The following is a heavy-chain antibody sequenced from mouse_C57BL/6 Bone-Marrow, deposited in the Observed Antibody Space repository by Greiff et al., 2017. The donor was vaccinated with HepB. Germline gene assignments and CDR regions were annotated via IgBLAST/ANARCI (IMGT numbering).Heavy chain of an antibody. CDR1: GYTFTGYW. CDR3: ARPFYYYGSSYGFAY. V-gene: IGHV1-9*01. J-gene: IGHJ3*01. D-gene: IGHD1-1*01. CDR2: ILPGSGST. Sequence: QVQLKQSGAELMKPGASVKLSCKATGYTFTGYWIEWVKQRPGHGLEWIGEILPGSGSTNYNQKFKGKATLTVDTSSSTAYMQLSSLTSEDSAVYYCARPFYYYGSSYGFAYWGQGTLVTVSA.